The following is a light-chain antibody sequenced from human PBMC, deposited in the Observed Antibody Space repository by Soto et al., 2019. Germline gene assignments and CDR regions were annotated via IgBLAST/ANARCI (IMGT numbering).Light chain of an antibody. V-gene: IGLV1-40*01. CDR1: SSNIGAGYD. J-gene: IGLJ3*02. Sequence: QSVLTQPPSVSGAPGQRVTISCTGSSSNIGAGYDVHWYQHLPGTAPKLLIYGNSNRPAGVPDRFSGSKSVTSASLAITGLQAEDEADYYCQSYDSSLSGWVFGGGTQLAVL. CDR2: GNS. CDR3: QSYDSSLSGWV.